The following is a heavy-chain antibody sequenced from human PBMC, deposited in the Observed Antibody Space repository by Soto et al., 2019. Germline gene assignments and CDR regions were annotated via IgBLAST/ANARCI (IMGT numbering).Heavy chain of an antibody. CDR1: GGIFSSYA. V-gene: IGHV1-69*13. D-gene: IGHD1-7*01. Sequence: ASVKVSCKASGGIFSSYAISWVRQAPGQGLKWMGGIIPIFGTANYAQKFQGRVTITADESTSTAYMELSSLRSEDTAVYYCAREYNWNSIYYGMDVWGQGTTVTVSS. J-gene: IGHJ6*02. CDR3: AREYNWNSIYYGMDV. CDR2: IIPIFGTA.